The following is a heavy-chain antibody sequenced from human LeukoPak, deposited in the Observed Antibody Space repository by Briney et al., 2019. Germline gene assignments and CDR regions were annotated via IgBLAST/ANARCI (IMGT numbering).Heavy chain of an antibody. J-gene: IGHJ4*02. D-gene: IGHD3-3*01. CDR2: IKYDGSAT. CDR3: VSGSLQSGYNFDY. Sequence: PGGSLRLSCAASGFTFSNYWMHWLLQVPGKGLVWVSHIKYDGSATNYADSVKGRFTISRDNAKNTLYLQMNSLRAEDTAVYYCVSGSLQSGYNFDYWGQGALVTVSS. CDR1: GFTFSNYW. V-gene: IGHV3-74*01.